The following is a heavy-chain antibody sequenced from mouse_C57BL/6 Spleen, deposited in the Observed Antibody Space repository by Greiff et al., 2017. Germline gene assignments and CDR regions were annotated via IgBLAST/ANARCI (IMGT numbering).Heavy chain of an antibody. CDR2: INPNYGTT. Sequence: SGPELVKPGASVKISCKASGYSFTDYNMNWVKQSNGKSLEWIGVINPNYGTTSYNQKFKGKATLTVDQSSSTAYMQLNSLTSEDSAVYYCAIITTVVAPGAMDYWGQGTSVTVSS. J-gene: IGHJ4*01. D-gene: IGHD1-1*01. V-gene: IGHV1-39*01. CDR3: AIITTVVAPGAMDY. CDR1: GYSFTDYN.